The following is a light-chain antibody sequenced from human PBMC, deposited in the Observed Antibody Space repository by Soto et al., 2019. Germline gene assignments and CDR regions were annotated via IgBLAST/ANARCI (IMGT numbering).Light chain of an antibody. V-gene: IGKV2-28*01. J-gene: IGKJ2*01. CDR3: MQALQAPPT. CDR2: LVS. CDR1: QSLLHSNGYNY. Sequence: EIVMTQSPLSLPVTPGEPASISCRSSQSLLHSNGYNYLDWYLQKPGQSPHPLFYLVSSRSSGVPDRFSGSESGTDFTLRISRVEAEDVGVYYCMQALQAPPTFVQGTTLEF.